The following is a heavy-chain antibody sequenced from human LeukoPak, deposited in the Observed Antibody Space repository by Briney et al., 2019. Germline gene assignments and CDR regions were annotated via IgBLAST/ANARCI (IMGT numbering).Heavy chain of an antibody. V-gene: IGHV4-59*01. CDR2: IYYSGST. CDR1: GGSISSYY. Sequence: KSSETLSLTCTVSGGSISSYYWSWIRQPPGKGLEWIGYIYYSGSTNYNPSLKSRVTISVDTSKNLFSLKLSSVTAADTAVYYCARDTQWRGFDYWGQGTLVTVSS. J-gene: IGHJ4*02. D-gene: IGHD6-19*01. CDR3: ARDTQWRGFDY.